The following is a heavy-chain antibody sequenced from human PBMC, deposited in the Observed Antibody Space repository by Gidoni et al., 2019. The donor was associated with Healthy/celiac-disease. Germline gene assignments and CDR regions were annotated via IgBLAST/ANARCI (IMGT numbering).Heavy chain of an antibody. V-gene: IGHV3-23*01. CDR1: GFTFSSSA. CDR3: AKDLGPFDPLDAFDI. J-gene: IGHJ3*02. CDR2: ISGSGGST. Sequence: EVQLLESGGGLVQPGGSLRLSCAASGFTFSSSAMSWVRQAPGKGLGWFSAISGSGGSTYYADSVKGRFTISRDNSKNTLYLQMNSLRAEDTAVYYCAKDLGPFDPLDAFDIWGQGTMVTVSS.